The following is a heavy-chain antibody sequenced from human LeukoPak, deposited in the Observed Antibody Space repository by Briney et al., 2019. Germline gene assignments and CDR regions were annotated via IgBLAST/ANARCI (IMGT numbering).Heavy chain of an antibody. CDR3: ARDTGPVDY. CDR2: ISSGSSDI. CDR1: GFTFSSYS. D-gene: IGHD3-10*01. V-gene: IGHV3-48*01. Sequence: GGSLRLSCAASGFTFSSYSMNWVRQAPGEGLEWLSYISSGSSDIHYADSVKGRFTISRDNAKNSLYLQMNSLRAEDTAVYYCARDTGPVDYWGQGTLVTVSS. J-gene: IGHJ4*02.